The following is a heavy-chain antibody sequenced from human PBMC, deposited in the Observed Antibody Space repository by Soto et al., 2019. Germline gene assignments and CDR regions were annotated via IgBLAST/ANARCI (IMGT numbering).Heavy chain of an antibody. D-gene: IGHD4-17*01. Sequence: PSETLSLTCTVSGGSIRSYYWSWIRQSPGKGLEWIGYIYYSGSTNYNPSLKSRVTISVDTSKNQFSLKLSSVTAADTAVYYCARRYGDAVDYWGQGTLVTVSS. J-gene: IGHJ4*02. V-gene: IGHV4-59*01. CDR1: GGSIRSYY. CDR2: IYYSGST. CDR3: ARRYGDAVDY.